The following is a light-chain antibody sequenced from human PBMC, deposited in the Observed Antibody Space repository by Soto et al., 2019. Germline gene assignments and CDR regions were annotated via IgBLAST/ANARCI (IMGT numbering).Light chain of an antibody. CDR2: DAS. CDR1: QSIRTS. CDR3: QQRNVWPPIT. J-gene: IGKJ5*01. V-gene: IGKV3-11*01. Sequence: EVVFTQSPATLSLSPGERATLSCRASQSIRTSLAWYQRKRGQAPRLVIFDASNRANGVPARFGGSGYGTDFTPTINSLELEDFAVYYCQQRNVWPPITFGQGTRVEIK.